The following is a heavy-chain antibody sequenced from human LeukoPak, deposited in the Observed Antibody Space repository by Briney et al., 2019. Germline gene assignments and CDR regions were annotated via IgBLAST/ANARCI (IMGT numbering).Heavy chain of an antibody. CDR3: ARLIRDGYNYGIVPQIDY. Sequence: SETLSLTCTVSIGSISNYYWSWIRQSPGKGLEWIGYIYHSGSTNYNPSLKSRVTISVDTSKNQFSLKLSSVTAADTAVYYCARLIRDGYNYGIVPQIDYWGQGTLVTVSS. D-gene: IGHD5-24*01. V-gene: IGHV4-59*08. CDR1: IGSISNYY. CDR2: IYHSGST. J-gene: IGHJ4*02.